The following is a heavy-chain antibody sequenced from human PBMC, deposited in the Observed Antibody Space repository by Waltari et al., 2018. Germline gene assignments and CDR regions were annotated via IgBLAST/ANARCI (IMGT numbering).Heavy chain of an antibody. CDR2: IWYDGSKR. CDR1: GFPFSNYG. Sequence: QVQLVESGGGVVQPGRSLRLSCAASGFPFSNYGMTWVRQAPGKGLEWVAVIWYDGSKRYYADSVKGRFTISRDNSKNTLYLQMNSLRAEDTAVYYCARDPSVAGYYFDYWGQGTLVTVSS. D-gene: IGHD6-19*01. V-gene: IGHV3-33*01. CDR3: ARDPSVAGYYFDY. J-gene: IGHJ4*02.